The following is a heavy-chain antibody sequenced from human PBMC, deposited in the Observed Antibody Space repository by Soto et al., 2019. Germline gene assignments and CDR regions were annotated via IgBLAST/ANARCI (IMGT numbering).Heavy chain of an antibody. CDR2: IGSKGETYAT. Sequence: EVQLVESGGDLVQPGGSLKLSCAASGFTFGASNLQWVRQASGKGLEWLGRIGSKGETYATTYAASVKGRFTISRDDSKKTAYLQMNNLESEDTAVYYCSRDDSDWFFNWGRGTPVTVSS. J-gene: IGHJ4*02. CDR3: SRDDSDWFFN. V-gene: IGHV3-73*02. D-gene: IGHD3-9*01. CDR1: GFTFGASN.